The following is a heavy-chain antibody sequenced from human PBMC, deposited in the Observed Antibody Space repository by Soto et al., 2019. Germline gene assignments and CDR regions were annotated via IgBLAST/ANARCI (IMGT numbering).Heavy chain of an antibody. CDR1: GFTLSTYG. CDR2: ISGGGGSI. J-gene: IGHJ4*02. V-gene: IGHV3-23*01. CDR3: AKVIIVVVPAASIDY. D-gene: IGHD2-2*01. Sequence: GGSLRLSCVASGFTLSTYGMNWVRQAPGKGLEWVSAISGGGGSIYYADSVKGRFTISRDNSKNTLYLQMNSLRAEDTAVYYCAKVIIVVVPAASIDYWGQGTLVTVSS.